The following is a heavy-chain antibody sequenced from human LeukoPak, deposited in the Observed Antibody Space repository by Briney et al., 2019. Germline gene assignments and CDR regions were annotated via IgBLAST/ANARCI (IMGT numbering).Heavy chain of an antibody. CDR1: GFTFSIAW. Sequence: GGSLRLSCAASGFTFSIAWMSWVRQAPGKGLEWVGRIKSKTDGGTTDYAAPVKGRFTISRDDSKNTLYLQMNSLKTEDTAVYYCATVQTTVTMALDNWGQGTLVTVSS. J-gene: IGHJ4*02. CDR3: ATVQTTVTMALDN. V-gene: IGHV3-15*01. D-gene: IGHD4-17*01. CDR2: IKSKTDGGTT.